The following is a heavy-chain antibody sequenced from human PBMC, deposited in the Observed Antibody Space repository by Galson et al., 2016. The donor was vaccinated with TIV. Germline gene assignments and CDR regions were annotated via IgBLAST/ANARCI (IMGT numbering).Heavy chain of an antibody. CDR2: VYPSWHT. CDR3: AKEGYSYRLS. J-gene: IGHJ4*02. CDR1: GGSVTSSH. V-gene: IGHV4-4*07. D-gene: IGHD5-18*01. Sequence: ETLSLTCTVSGGSVTSSHWSWIRQPAGKGLECIGRVYPSWHTNYSPSLNSRVTMSLDTSKNQFPLNLMSVTAADTAVYYCAKEGYSYRLSWGQGILVTVSS.